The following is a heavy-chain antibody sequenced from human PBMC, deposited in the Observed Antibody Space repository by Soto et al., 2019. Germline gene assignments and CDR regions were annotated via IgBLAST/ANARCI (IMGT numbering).Heavy chain of an antibody. D-gene: IGHD4-17*01. Sequence: QVQLQESGPGLVKPSQTLSLTCTVSGGSISSGAYYWSWVRQPPGKGLEWIGYIYYSGSTYYNPSLKSLVTISVDTSKNQFSLKLSSVTATDTAVYYCARDNYGDTHYFDYWGQGTLVTVSS. CDR3: ARDNYGDTHYFDY. J-gene: IGHJ4*02. V-gene: IGHV4-30-4*01. CDR2: IYYSGST. CDR1: GGSISSGAYY.